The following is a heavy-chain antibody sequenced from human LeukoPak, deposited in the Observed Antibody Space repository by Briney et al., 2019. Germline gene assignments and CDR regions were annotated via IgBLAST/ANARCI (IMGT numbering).Heavy chain of an antibody. CDR3: AKDRRWSTYYYYYMDV. CDR2: IDSSGDSI. D-gene: IGHD1-26*01. CDR1: GFTFSGHY. Sequence: GGSLRLSCAASGFTFSGHYMSWVRQAPGKGLEWVSSIDSSGDSIYYADSVRGRFTISRDNAKKSVYLQMNSLRAEDTAVYYCAKDRRWSTYYYYYMDVWGKGTTVTISS. V-gene: IGHV3-11*04. J-gene: IGHJ6*03.